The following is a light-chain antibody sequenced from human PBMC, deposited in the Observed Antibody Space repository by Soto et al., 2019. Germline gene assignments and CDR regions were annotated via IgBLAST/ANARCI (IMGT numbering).Light chain of an antibody. CDR2: AAS. J-gene: IGKJ5*01. CDR1: QSISDY. Sequence: DIQMTQSPSSLSASVGDRVTITCRASQSISDYLNWYQGKPGKAPKLLIYAASTLQSGVPSRFSGSGSGTDFTLTINSLQPEDSATYYCQQTYSSSITFGQGTRLEIK. CDR3: QQTYSSSIT. V-gene: IGKV1-39*01.